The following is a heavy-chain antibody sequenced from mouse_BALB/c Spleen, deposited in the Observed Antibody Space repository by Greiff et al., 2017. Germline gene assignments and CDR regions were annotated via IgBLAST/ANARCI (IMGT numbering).Heavy chain of an antibody. CDR1: GFTFSSYG. D-gene: IGHD1-1*01. V-gene: IGHV5-6*01. CDR3: ARILLRPPYAMDY. CDR2: ISSGGSYT. Sequence: EVKLMESGGDLVKPGGSLKLSCAASGFTFSSYGMSWVRQTPDKRLEWVATISSGGSYTYYPDSVKGRFTISRDNAKNTLYLQMSSLKSEDTAMYYCARILLRPPYAMDYWGQGTSVTVSS. J-gene: IGHJ4*01.